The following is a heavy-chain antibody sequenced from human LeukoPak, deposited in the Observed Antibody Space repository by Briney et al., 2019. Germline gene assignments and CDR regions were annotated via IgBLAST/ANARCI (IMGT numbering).Heavy chain of an antibody. CDR2: ITRSNYI. CDR3: AELGIAMIGGV. J-gene: IGHJ6*04. V-gene: IGHV3-21*06. D-gene: IGHD3-10*02. CDR1: GFTFSSYS. Sequence: GGSLRLSCAASGFTFSSYSMNWVRQAPGKGLEWVSSITRSNYIYYADSVKGRFTISRDNAKNSLYLQMNSLRAEDTAVYYCAELGIAMIGGVWGKGTTVTISS.